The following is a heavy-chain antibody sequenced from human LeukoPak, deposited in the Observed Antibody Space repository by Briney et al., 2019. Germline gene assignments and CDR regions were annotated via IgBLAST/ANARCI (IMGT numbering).Heavy chain of an antibody. CDR2: ISSSGSTI. CDR3: ARGGYDWGTHYYYYYMDV. J-gene: IGHJ6*03. V-gene: IGHV3-11*04. CDR1: GFTLCDYY. Sequence: PGGYLRLSRAAPGFTLCDYYMSLMRQAPGGGQEWVSYISSSGSTIYYADSVKGRFTISRDNAKNSLYLQMNSLRAEDTAVYYCARGGYDWGTHYYYYYMDVWGKGTTVTVSS. D-gene: IGHD5-12*01.